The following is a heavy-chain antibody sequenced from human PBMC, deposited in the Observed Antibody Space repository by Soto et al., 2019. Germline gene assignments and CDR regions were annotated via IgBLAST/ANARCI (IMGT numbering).Heavy chain of an antibody. CDR1: GGSIRSPSLY. CDR3: XXXXXXXXAGPGYY. Sequence: QLQLQESGPGLVKPSETLSLTCTVSGGSIRSPSLYWGWVRQAPGKGLEWIGSIYNSGITYYNPSLKSRVTISXXXXXXXXXXXXXXXXXXXXXXXXXXXXXXXXXAGPGYYWGPGTLVTVSS. J-gene: IGHJ4*02. D-gene: IGHD6-13*01. CDR2: IYNSGIT. V-gene: IGHV4-39*01.